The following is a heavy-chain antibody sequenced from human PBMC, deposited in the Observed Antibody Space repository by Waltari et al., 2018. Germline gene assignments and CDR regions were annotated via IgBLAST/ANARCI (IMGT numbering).Heavy chain of an antibody. CDR1: GFSLSTSGVG. CDR3: AHSRHALCGGDCYRWFDP. CDR2: IYWNDDK. D-gene: IGHD2-21*01. J-gene: IGHJ5*02. V-gene: IGHV2-5*01. Sequence: QITLKESGPTLVKPTQTLTLTCTFSGFSLSTSGVGVGWLRQPPGKALEWLALIYWNDDKRYSPSLKSRLTITKDTSKTQVVLTMTNMDPVDTATYYCAHSRHALCGGDCYRWFDPWGQGTLVTVSS.